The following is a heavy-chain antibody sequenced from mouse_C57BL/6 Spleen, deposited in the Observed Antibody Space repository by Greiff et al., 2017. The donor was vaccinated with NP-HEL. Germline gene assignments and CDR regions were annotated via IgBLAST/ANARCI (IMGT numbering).Heavy chain of an antibody. CDR2: FYPGSGSI. CDR1: GYTFTEYT. CDR3: ARHGSLYYYGSSDAMDY. Sequence: QVQLQQSGAELVKPGASVKLSCKASGYTFTEYTIHWVKQRSGQGLEWIGWFYPGSGSIKYNEKFKDKATLTADKSSSTVYMELSRLTSEDSAVYFCARHGSLYYYGSSDAMDYWGQGTSVTVSS. J-gene: IGHJ4*01. V-gene: IGHV1-62-2*01. D-gene: IGHD1-1*01.